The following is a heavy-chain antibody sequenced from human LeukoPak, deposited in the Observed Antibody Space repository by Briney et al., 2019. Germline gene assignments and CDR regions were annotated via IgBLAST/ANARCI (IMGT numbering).Heavy chain of an antibody. D-gene: IGHD6-6*01. CDR1: GGSISSYY. Sequence: PSETLSLTCTVSGGSISSYYWSWIRQPAGKGLEWIGRIYTSGSTNYNPSLKSRVTMSVDTSKNQFSLKLSSVTAADTAVYYCAREGGAARVYYYYYMDVWGKGTTVTVSS. J-gene: IGHJ6*03. V-gene: IGHV4-4*07. CDR3: AREGGAARVYYYYYMDV. CDR2: IYTSGST.